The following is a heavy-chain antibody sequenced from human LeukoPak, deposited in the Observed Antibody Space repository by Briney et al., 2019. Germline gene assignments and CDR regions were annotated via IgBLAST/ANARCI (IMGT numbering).Heavy chain of an antibody. D-gene: IGHD1-7*01. Sequence: GGSLRLSCAASGFTFSSYAMSWVRQAPGKGPEWVSGLSGSGGSTYYADSVKGRFTISRDNSKNTLYLQMNNLRAEDPAVYYCAKGTNNWNYVPDYWGQGTLVTVSS. CDR1: GFTFSSYA. CDR2: LSGSGGST. J-gene: IGHJ4*02. V-gene: IGHV3-23*01. CDR3: AKGTNNWNYVPDY.